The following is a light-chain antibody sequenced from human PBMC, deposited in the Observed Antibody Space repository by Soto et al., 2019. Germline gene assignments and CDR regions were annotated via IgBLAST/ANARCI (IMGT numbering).Light chain of an antibody. CDR1: SSDVGGYNY. J-gene: IGLJ3*02. CDR2: EVS. V-gene: IGLV2-14*01. CDR3: SSFTISSTWV. Sequence: QSALTQPASVSGSPGQSITISCTGTSSDVGGYNYVSWFQQYPGKAPKLMIYEVSNRPSGVSVRFSGSKSGNTASLTISGLQAEDEADFYCSSFTISSTWVFGGRTKLTVL.